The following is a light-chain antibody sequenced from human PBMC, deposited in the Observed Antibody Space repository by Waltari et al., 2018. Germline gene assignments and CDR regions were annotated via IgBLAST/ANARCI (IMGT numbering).Light chain of an antibody. J-gene: IGLJ2*01. V-gene: IGLV3-1*01. CDR2: QDK. CDR1: KLGDRY. Sequence: SYEVTQPPSVSVSPGQTANITCSGDKLGDRYTCWYQQKPGQSPLLVIYQDKKRPSGIPERVSGSNSGNTATLTISGTQAPDEGDYYCQAWDNSVGVVFGGGTKLTVL. CDR3: QAWDNSVGVV.